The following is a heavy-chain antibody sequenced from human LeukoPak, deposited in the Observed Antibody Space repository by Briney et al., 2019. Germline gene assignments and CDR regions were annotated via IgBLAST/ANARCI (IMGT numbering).Heavy chain of an antibody. Sequence: GGSLRLSCVASGFTVSSTYMSWVRQAPGKGLEWVSVIYSGGSTNYADSVKGRFTISRDNSKNTLCLQMNSLRAEDTAVYYCAREDQQLAGNLDYWGQGTLVSVSS. J-gene: IGHJ4*02. CDR2: IYSGGST. V-gene: IGHV3-53*01. CDR1: GFTVSSTY. CDR3: AREDQQLAGNLDY. D-gene: IGHD6-13*01.